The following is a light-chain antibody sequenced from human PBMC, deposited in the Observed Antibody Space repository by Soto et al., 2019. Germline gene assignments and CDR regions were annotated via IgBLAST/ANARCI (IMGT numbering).Light chain of an antibody. V-gene: IGKV3-20*01. CDR1: QSVSSSY. CDR3: QQYGSSTET. Sequence: EIVLTQSPGTLSLSPGERATLSCRASQSVSSSYLAWYQQKPGQAPRLLIYGASSRATGIPDRFSGSGSGTDFTLTISRLEPEDFAVYYCQQYGSSTETFGQGTKEDI. J-gene: IGKJ1*01. CDR2: GAS.